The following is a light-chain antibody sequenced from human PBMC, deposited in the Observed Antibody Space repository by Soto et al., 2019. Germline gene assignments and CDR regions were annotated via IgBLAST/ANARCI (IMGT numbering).Light chain of an antibody. Sequence: ETVMTQSPAILSVSPGESATLSCRAGQSVSNSLAWYQQKPGQAPRLLIYGASSRATGVPATFSGSGSGTDFTLTISSLQPEDFATYYCQQSYSTPTFGGGTKVDIK. CDR2: GAS. CDR3: QQSYSTPT. CDR1: QSVSNS. J-gene: IGKJ4*01. V-gene: IGKV3-15*01.